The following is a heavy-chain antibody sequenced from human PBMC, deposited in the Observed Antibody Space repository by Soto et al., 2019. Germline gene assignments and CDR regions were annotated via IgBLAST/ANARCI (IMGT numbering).Heavy chain of an antibody. J-gene: IGHJ4*02. V-gene: IGHV3-30-3*01. D-gene: IGHD3-10*01. CDR2: ISYDGSNK. Sequence: GGSLRLSCAASGFTFSSYAMHWVRQAPGKGLEWVAVISYDGSNKYYADSVKGRFTISRDNSKNTLYLQMNSLRAEDTAVYYCARDPPRKNYYGSGPFDYWGQGTLVTVSS. CDR1: GFTFSSYA. CDR3: ARDPPRKNYYGSGPFDY.